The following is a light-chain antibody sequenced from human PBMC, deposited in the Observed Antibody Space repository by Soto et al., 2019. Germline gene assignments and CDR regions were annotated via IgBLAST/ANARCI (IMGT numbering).Light chain of an antibody. CDR1: SSNIGGGYD. Sequence: QSVMTQPPSVSEAPGQRVTISFTGSSSNIGGGYDVHWFQQLPGTAPKLLFYGKNNRPSGVPDRFSGSTSGTAASLAITGLKTEDAAIYYCQSYDAGLSGYLFGPATKVTV. V-gene: IGLV1-40*01. CDR2: GKN. CDR3: QSYDAGLSGYL. J-gene: IGLJ1*01.